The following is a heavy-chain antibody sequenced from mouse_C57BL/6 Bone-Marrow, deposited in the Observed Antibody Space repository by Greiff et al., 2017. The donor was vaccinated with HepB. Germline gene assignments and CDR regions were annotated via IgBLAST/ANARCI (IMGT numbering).Heavy chain of an antibody. CDR3: AREAIYPFAY. CDR1: GYTFTSYG. Sequence: QVQLQQSGAELARPGASVKLSCKASGYTFTSYGISWVKQSTGQGLEWIGEIYPRSGNTYYNEKFKGKAILTADKSSSTAYMELRSLTSEDSAVYFCAREAIYPFAYGGQGTLVTVSA. CDR2: IYPRSGNT. V-gene: IGHV1-81*01. J-gene: IGHJ3*01. D-gene: IGHD2-1*01.